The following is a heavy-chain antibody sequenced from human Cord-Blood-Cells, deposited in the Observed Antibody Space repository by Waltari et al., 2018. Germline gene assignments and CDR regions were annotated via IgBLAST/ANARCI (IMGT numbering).Heavy chain of an antibody. CDR2: IYYSGST. D-gene: IGHD3-10*01. Sequence: QVQLQESGPGLVKPSETLSLTCTVSGCSISSYYWSWIRQPPGKGLEWIGYIYYSGSTNYNPSLKSRVTISVDTSKNQFSLKLSSVIAADTAVYYCARSPITMVRGVIGWFDPWGQGTLVTVSS. V-gene: IGHV4-59*01. J-gene: IGHJ5*02. CDR3: ARSPITMVRGVIGWFDP. CDR1: GCSISSYY.